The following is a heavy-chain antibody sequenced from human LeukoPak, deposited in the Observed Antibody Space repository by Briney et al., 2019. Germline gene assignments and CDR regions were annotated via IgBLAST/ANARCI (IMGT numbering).Heavy chain of an antibody. CDR1: GGSFSSYY. CDR2: INHSGST. J-gene: IGHJ4*02. Sequence: NPSETLSLTCAVYGGSFSSYYWSWIRQPPGKGLEWIGKINHSGSTNYNPSLKSRVTISVDMSKNQFSLKLSSVTAADTAVYYCASLIYYDSSGYLDYWGQGSLGTVSS. V-gene: IGHV4-34*01. D-gene: IGHD3-22*01. CDR3: ASLIYYDSSGYLDY.